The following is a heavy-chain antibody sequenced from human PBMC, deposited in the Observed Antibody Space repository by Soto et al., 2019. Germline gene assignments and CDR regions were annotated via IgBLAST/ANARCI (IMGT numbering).Heavy chain of an antibody. D-gene: IGHD6-19*01. Sequence: EVQLVESGGGLVQPGGSLRLSCAASGFTFSSYWMHWVRQAPGKGLVWVSRINGDGSSTYYADSVKGRFTISRDNAKNTLYLPMNSLRAEDTAVYYCARGGRGWSGFDYWGQGTLVTVSS. CDR1: GFTFSSYW. V-gene: IGHV3-74*01. CDR2: INGDGSST. J-gene: IGHJ4*02. CDR3: ARGGRGWSGFDY.